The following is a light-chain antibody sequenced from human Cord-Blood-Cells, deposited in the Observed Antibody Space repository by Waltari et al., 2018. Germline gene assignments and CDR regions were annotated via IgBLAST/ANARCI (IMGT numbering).Light chain of an antibody. CDR2: GAS. V-gene: IGKV3-20*01. CDR3: QHYLRFPAT. Sequence: DIVLTQSPGSLSSSPGERVTITCRASQSVSRDLAWYQQKPGQAPRLLIFGASNRATGIPHRFSGSGSETDFSLTISSLEPEDFAVYYCQHYLRFPATFGRGTKVEIK. J-gene: IGKJ1*01. CDR1: QSVSRD.